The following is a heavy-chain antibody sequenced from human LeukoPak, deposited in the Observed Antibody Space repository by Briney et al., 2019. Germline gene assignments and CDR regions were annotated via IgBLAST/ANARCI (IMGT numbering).Heavy chain of an antibody. J-gene: IGHJ4*02. CDR1: GFTFSSYA. V-gene: IGHV3-23*01. D-gene: IGHD3-22*01. CDR3: AKEFGWQYYDSSGYYAGYFDY. CDR2: ISGSGGST. Sequence: GGSLRLSCAASGFTFSSYAMSWVRQAPGKGLEWVSAISGSGGSTYYADSVKGRFTISRDNSKNTLYLQMNSLRAEDTAVHYCAKEFGWQYYDSSGYYAGYFDYWGQGTLVTVSS.